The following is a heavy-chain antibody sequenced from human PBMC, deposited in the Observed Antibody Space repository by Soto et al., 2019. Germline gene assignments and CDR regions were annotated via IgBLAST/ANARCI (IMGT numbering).Heavy chain of an antibody. CDR1: NYSISSGYY. V-gene: IGHV4-38-2*02. CDR2: MYHSGTT. Sequence: SETLSLTCTVSNYSISSGYYWGWIWQSPGEGLEWIVSMYHSGTTYYNPSLKSRVIISVDTSKNQFSLKLTSVTSADTAVYFCARDRSSGGYGGFDYWGQGTLVTVSS. CDR3: ARDRSSGGYGGFDY. D-gene: IGHD6-19*01. J-gene: IGHJ4*02.